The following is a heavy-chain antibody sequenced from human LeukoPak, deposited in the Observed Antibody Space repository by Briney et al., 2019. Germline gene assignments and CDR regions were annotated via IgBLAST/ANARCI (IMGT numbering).Heavy chain of an antibody. CDR1: GYTFTNYD. CDR2: VNPDSGNT. Sequence: ASVKVSCKASGYTFTNYDINWVRQATGQGLEWMGWVNPDSGNTGYAQKFQGRVTMTRNTSISTAYMELSSLRSEDTAMYYCARADYDFVWGSYRLPDPWGQGTLVTVSS. J-gene: IGHJ5*02. CDR3: ARADYDFVWGSYRLPDP. D-gene: IGHD3-16*02. V-gene: IGHV1-8*01.